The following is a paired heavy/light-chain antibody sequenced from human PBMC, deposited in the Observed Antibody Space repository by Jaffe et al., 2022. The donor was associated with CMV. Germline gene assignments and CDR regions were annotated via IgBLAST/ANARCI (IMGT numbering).Heavy chain of an antibody. CDR3: ARTRGYTYGMLKGYMDV. CDR1: GGSISSSGNF. Sequence: QLQLQESGPGLVKPSETLSLTCTVSGGSISSSGNFWGWIRQPPGKGLEWIGNIYYSGSTYYNPSLKSRVIISVDTSKSQFSLKLSSMTAADTAVYYCARTRGYTYGMLKGYMDVWGEGTTVTVSS. V-gene: IGHV4-39*01. J-gene: IGHJ6*03. CDR2: IYYSGST. D-gene: IGHD5-18*01.
Light chain of an antibody. CDR1: SGSIASNY. J-gene: IGLJ2*01. CDR2: EDN. CDR3: QSYDSSNHNVV. V-gene: IGLV6-57*04. Sequence: NFMLTQPHSVSESPGKTVTISCTRNSGSIASNYVQWYQQRPGSAPTTVINEDNQRPSGVPDRFSGSIDRSSNSASLTISGLKTEDEADYYCQSYDSSNHNVVFGGGTKLTV.